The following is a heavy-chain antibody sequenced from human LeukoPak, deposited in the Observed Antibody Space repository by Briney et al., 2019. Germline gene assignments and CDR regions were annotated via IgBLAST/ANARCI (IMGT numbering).Heavy chain of an antibody. Sequence: SETLSLTCTVSGGSISSSSYYWDWIRQPPGKGLEWIGSIYYSGSTYYNPSLKSRVTISVNTSKNQFSLKLSSVTAADTAVYYCARHFPGVAVAGYYFDYWGQGTLVTVSS. CDR2: IYYSGST. CDR1: GGSISSSSYY. CDR3: ARHFPGVAVAGYYFDY. D-gene: IGHD6-19*01. J-gene: IGHJ4*02. V-gene: IGHV4-39*01.